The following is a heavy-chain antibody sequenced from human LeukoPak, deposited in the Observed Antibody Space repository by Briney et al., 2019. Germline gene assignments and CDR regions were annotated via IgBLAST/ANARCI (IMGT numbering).Heavy chain of an antibody. Sequence: PGGSLRLSCAASGVTFSSYWMSWVRQAPGKGLEWVANRKQGGREKYYVDSVKGRFTISRDNVKNSLYLQMNILSAEDTAVYYGARWGGSGWYGYAFDSWGQGTMVTVSS. J-gene: IGHJ3*02. V-gene: IGHV3-7*01. CDR2: RKQGGREK. CDR3: ARWGGSGWYGYAFDS. CDR1: GVTFSSYW. D-gene: IGHD6-19*01.